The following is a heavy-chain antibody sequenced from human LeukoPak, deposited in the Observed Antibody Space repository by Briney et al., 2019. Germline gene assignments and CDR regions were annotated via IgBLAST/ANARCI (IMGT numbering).Heavy chain of an antibody. CDR2: ISYDGSNK. J-gene: IGHJ6*03. D-gene: IGHD6-6*01. CDR3: ARDKLVSDYYYYYYMDV. CDR1: GFTFSSYG. V-gene: IGHV3-30*03. Sequence: GGSLRLSCAASGFTFSSYGMHWVRQAPGKGLEWVAVISYDGSNKYYADSVKGRFTISRDNSKNTLYLQMNSLRAEDTAVYYCARDKLVSDYYYYYYMDVWGKGTTVTVSS.